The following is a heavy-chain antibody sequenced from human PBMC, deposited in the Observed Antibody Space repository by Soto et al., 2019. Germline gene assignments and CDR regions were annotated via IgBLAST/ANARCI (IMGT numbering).Heavy chain of an antibody. CDR3: ARAMGYSGYDYGRFDY. D-gene: IGHD5-12*01. CDR2: IWYDGSNK. Sequence: PGGSLRLSCAASGFTFSSYGMHWVRQAPGKGLEWVAVIWYDGSNKYYADSVKGRFTISRDNSKNTLYLQMNSLRAEDTAVYYCARAMGYSGYDYGRFDYWGQGTLVTVSS. J-gene: IGHJ4*02. V-gene: IGHV3-33*01. CDR1: GFTFSSYG.